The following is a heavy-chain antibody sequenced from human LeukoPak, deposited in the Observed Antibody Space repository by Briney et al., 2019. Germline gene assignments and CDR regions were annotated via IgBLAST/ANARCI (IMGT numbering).Heavy chain of an antibody. CDR1: GGSISNYF. CDR2: IYYTGST. D-gene: IGHD3-10*01. CDR3: ARWNYYGSGSRRLDY. V-gene: IGHV4-59*08. J-gene: IGHJ4*02. Sequence: SETLSLTCTVSGGSISNYFWIWIRQPPGKGLEYIGYIYYTGSTNYNPSLKSRVTISIDTSKDQFSLELTSVTAADTAVYYCARWNYYGSGSRRLDYWGQGTLVTVSS.